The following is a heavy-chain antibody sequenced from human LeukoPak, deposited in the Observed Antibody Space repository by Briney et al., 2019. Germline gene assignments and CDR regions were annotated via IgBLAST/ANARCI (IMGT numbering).Heavy chain of an antibody. D-gene: IGHD6-13*01. V-gene: IGHV3-21*06. CDR3: ASWSGIAAAGQTFYYFDY. J-gene: IGHJ4*02. Sequence: GGSLRLSCAASGFTFSSYSMNWVRQAPGKGLEWVSSISSSSSYMYYADSVKGRFTISRDNAKNSLYLQMNSLRAEDTAVYYCASWSGIAAAGQTFYYFDYWGQGTLVTVSS. CDR1: GFTFSSYS. CDR2: ISSSSSYM.